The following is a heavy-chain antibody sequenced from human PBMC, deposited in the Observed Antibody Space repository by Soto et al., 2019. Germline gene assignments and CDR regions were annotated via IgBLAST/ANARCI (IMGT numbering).Heavy chain of an antibody. CDR2: IYPGDSDT. V-gene: IGHV5-51*01. Sequence: VESLKVSCRGSGYSFASVWIGCVSQMPGKGLEYMGIIYPGDSDTRYSPSFQGQVTISADKSTSTAYVQWSSLKVEDTAVYYCFTDREFRPAYWGQGTLVTVSS. CDR3: FTDREFRPAY. D-gene: IGHD3-22*01. CDR1: GYSFASVW. J-gene: IGHJ4*02.